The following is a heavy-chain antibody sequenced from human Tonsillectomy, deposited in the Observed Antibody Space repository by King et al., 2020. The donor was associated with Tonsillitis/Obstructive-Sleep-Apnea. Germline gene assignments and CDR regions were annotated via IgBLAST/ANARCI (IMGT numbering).Heavy chain of an antibody. CDR3: ATSSIFYDY. CDR2: SYSGGRT. V-gene: IGHV3-66*01. J-gene: IGHJ4*02. Sequence: VQLVEFGGGLVQPGGSLRLSCAASGFTVSSNYMSWVRQAPGKGLEWVSVSYSGGRTYYADSVKGRFTISRDNSKNTLHLQMNSLRAEDTAVYYCATSSIFYDYWGQGTLVTVSS. CDR1: GFTVSSNY. D-gene: IGHD6-6*01.